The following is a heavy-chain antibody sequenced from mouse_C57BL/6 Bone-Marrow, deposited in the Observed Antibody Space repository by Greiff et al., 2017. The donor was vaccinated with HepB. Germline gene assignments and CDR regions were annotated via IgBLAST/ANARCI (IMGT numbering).Heavy chain of an antibody. J-gene: IGHJ4*01. D-gene: IGHD1-1*01. Sequence: EVKLQQSGPGLVKPSQSLSLTCSVTGYSITSGYYWNWIRQFPGNKLEWMGYISYDGSNNYNPSLKNRISITRDTSKNQFFLKLNSVTTEDTATYYCARDRGTVVAPYAMDYWGQGTSVTVSS. CDR2: ISYDGSN. CDR1: GYSITSGYY. CDR3: ARDRGTVVAPYAMDY. V-gene: IGHV3-6*01.